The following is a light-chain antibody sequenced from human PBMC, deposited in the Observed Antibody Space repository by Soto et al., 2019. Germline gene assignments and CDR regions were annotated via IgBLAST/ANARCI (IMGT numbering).Light chain of an antibody. CDR1: QSISSY. J-gene: IGKJ3*01. CDR2: DAS. CDR3: QQRFTWPS. V-gene: IGKV3-11*01. Sequence: ETVLTQSPATLSLYPGERATLSCRASQSISSYLAWYQQKPGQAPRLLIYDASNRATGIPARFSGSGSGTDFTLTISSLEPEDFAVYYCQQRFTWPSFGPGTKVDIK.